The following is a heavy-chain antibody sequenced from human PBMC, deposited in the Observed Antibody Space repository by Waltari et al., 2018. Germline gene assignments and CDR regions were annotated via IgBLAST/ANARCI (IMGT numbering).Heavy chain of an antibody. Sequence: QVQLVQSGAEVKKPGASVKVSCKASGYTFTSYDINWVRPATGQGLEWMGWMNPNSGNTGYAQKFQGRVTMTRNTSISTAYMELSSLRSEDTAVYYCARGPRAYCGGDCYSGDYWGQGTLVTVSS. CDR2: MNPNSGNT. D-gene: IGHD2-21*02. J-gene: IGHJ4*02. CDR3: ARGPRAYCGGDCYSGDY. CDR1: GYTFTSYD. V-gene: IGHV1-8*01.